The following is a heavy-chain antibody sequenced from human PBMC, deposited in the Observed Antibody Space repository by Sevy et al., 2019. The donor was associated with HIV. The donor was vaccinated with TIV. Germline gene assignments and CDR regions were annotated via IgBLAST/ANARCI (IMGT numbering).Heavy chain of an antibody. J-gene: IGHJ4*02. V-gene: IGHV4-59*12. D-gene: IGHD1-26*01. CDR1: GGSISSYY. CDR3: ARGFGDSESYIDY. CDR2: IYYSGST. Sequence: SETQSLTCTVSGGSISSYYWSWIRQPPGKGLEWIGYIYYSGSTNYNPSLKSRVTISVDTSKNQFSLKLSSVTAADTAVYYCARGFGDSESYIDYWGQGTLVTVSS.